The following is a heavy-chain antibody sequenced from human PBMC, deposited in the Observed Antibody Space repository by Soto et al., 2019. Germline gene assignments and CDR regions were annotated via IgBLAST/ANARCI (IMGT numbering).Heavy chain of an antibody. D-gene: IGHD6-19*01. J-gene: IGHJ4*02. CDR3: AKDKMEQWLVGGYYDY. CDR1: GFTFSSHA. CDR2: TIDSGGRS. Sequence: SGGGLVQPGGSLRLSCAASGFTFSSHAMSWVRQAPGKGLEWVSSTIDSGGRSYHADSVRGRFTISRDNSKNTLYLQMNSLRADDTAIYYCAKDKMEQWLVGGYYDYWGQGALVTVSS. V-gene: IGHV3-23*01.